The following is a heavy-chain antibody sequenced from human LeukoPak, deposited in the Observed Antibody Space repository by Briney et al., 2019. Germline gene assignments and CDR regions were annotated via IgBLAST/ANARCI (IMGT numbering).Heavy chain of an antibody. D-gene: IGHD6-19*01. Sequence: GGSLRLSCTAAGFTFNNYAMSWVRQAPGKGLEWVSHISDSGGKTYYADSVKGRFTISRDNSKNTLYLQMNSLRAEDTAVYYCALLDRSGWYCIDNWGQGTLVTVSS. J-gene: IGHJ4*02. CDR3: ALLDRSGWYCIDN. V-gene: IGHV3-23*01. CDR1: GFTFNNYA. CDR2: ISDSGGKT.